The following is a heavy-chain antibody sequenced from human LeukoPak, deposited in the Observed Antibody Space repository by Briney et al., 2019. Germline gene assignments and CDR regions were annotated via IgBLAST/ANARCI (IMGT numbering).Heavy chain of an antibody. D-gene: IGHD5-18*01. CDR3: ARGRGTAMVRGTGYYGMDV. V-gene: IGHV4-34*01. Sequence: PSETLSLTRAVYGGSSSGYYWSWIRQPPGKGLEWIGEINHSGSTNYNPSLKSRVTISVDTSKNQFSLKLSSVTAADTAVYYCARGRGTAMVRGTGYYGMDVWGQGTTVTVSS. J-gene: IGHJ6*02. CDR1: GGSSSGYY. CDR2: INHSGST.